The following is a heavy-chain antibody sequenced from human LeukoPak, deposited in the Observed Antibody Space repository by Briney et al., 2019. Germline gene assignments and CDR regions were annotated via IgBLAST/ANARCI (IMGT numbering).Heavy chain of an antibody. V-gene: IGHV3-30*02. D-gene: IGHD5-24*01. CDR3: ASDGYNYPRDY. CDR2: IRYDERNK. Sequence: GGSLRLSCAASGFTFSGYGMHWVRQAPGKGLEWVTFIRYDERNKYYADSVKGRFTISRDNAKNSLYLQMNSLRAEDTAVYYCASDGYNYPRDYWGQGTLVTVSS. J-gene: IGHJ4*02. CDR1: GFTFSGYG.